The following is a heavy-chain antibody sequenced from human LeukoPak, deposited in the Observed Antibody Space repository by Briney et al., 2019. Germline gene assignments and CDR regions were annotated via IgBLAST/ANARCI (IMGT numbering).Heavy chain of an antibody. CDR3: ARDVTAAFDY. V-gene: IGHV4-39*07. J-gene: IGHJ4*02. CDR1: GGSISSSSYY. D-gene: IGHD6-13*01. CDR2: IYYSGST. Sequence: SETLSLTCTVSGGSISSSSYYWGWIRQPPGKGLEWIGSIYYSGSTYYNPSLKSRVTISADTSKNQFSLKLSSVTAADTAVYYCARDVTAAFDYWGQGTLVTVSS.